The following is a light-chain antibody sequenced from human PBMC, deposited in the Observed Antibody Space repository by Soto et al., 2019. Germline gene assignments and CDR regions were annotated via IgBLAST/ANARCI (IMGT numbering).Light chain of an antibody. V-gene: IGKV3-15*01. J-gene: IGKJ4*01. Sequence: VMTQSPATLSVSPGERATLSCRASQSISSNLAWYQQKLGQAPRLFIFRASSRATGIPARFSGSGYGTEFNMTISSLQSEDFAVYYCQQYNNWPRATFGEGTKVDI. CDR1: QSISSN. CDR2: RAS. CDR3: QQYNNWPRAT.